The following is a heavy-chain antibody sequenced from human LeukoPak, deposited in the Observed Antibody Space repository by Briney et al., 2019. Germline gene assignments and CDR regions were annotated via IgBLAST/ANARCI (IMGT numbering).Heavy chain of an antibody. V-gene: IGHV5-51*01. CDR1: GYSFTSYW. CDR3: ARATVPAVFRGWFDP. Sequence: GESLKIPCKGSGYSFTSYWIGWVRQMPGKGLEWMGIIYPGDSDTRYSPSFQGQVTISADKSISTAYLQWSSLKASDTAMYYCARATVPAVFRGWFDPWGQGTLVTVSS. J-gene: IGHJ5*02. CDR2: IYPGDSDT. D-gene: IGHD2-2*01.